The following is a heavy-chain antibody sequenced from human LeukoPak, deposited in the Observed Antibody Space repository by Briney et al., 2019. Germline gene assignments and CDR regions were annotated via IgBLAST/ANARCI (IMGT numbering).Heavy chain of an antibody. J-gene: IGHJ3*02. V-gene: IGHV3-21*04. CDR2: ISSSSYYI. D-gene: IGHD2-15*01. CDR1: GFTFSTYT. CDR3: ARAGWVAATGAAFDI. Sequence: KTGGSLRLSCTASGFTFSTYTMNWVRQAPGKGLEWVSSISSSSYYIYYADSVKGRFTISRDNAKNSLFLQMNSLRAEDTAVYYCARAGWVAATGAAFDIWGQGTMVTVSS.